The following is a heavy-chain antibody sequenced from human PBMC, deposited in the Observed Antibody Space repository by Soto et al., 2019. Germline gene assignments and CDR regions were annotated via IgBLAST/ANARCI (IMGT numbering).Heavy chain of an antibody. V-gene: IGHV1-46*01. D-gene: IGHD6-6*01. CDR1: GYTFTNFY. J-gene: IGHJ4*02. CDR3: ARGLASGDY. Sequence: QVQLVQSGAEVKEPGASVKISCKGSGYTFTNFYIHWVRQAPGQGLEWMGIVNPNGGSTNYAQNFTGRITISRDTSTSTVYMDLSSLRSEETAVYYCARGLASGDYWGQGTLVTVSS. CDR2: VNPNGGST.